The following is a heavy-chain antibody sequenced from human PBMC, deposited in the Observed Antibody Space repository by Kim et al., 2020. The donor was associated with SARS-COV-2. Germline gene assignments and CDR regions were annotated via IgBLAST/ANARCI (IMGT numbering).Heavy chain of an antibody. Sequence: ASVKVSCKASGYTFTGYYMHWVRQAPGQGLEWMGRINPNSGGTNYAQKFQGRVTMTRDTSISTAYMELSRLRSDDTAVYYCARDPQFGDYVWGSYRILNWFDPWGQGTLVTVSS. CDR1: GYTFTGYY. CDR3: ARDPQFGDYVWGSYRILNWFDP. D-gene: IGHD3-16*02. V-gene: IGHV1-2*06. CDR2: INPNSGGT. J-gene: IGHJ5*02.